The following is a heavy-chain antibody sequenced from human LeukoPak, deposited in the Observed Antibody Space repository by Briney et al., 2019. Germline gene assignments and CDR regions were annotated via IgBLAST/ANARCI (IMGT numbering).Heavy chain of an antibody. V-gene: IGHV3-48*03. J-gene: IGHJ4*02. CDR1: GFTFSSYE. CDR2: ISSSGSTI. Sequence: GGSLRLSCAASGFTFSSYEMTWVRQAPGKGLEWVSYISSSGSTIYYADSVKGRFTISRDNAKNSLYLQMNSLRAEDTAVYYCARDHCSSTSCYTDYWGQGTLVTVSS. CDR3: ARDHCSSTSCYTDY. D-gene: IGHD2-2*02.